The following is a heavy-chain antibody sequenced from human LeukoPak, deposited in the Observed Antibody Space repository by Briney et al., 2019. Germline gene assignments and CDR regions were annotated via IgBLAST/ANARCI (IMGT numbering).Heavy chain of an antibody. Sequence: GGSLRLSCAASGFTFSSYAMHWVRQAPGKGLEWVAVISYDGSNKYYADSVKGRFTISRDNSKNTLYLQMNSLRAEDTAVYYCARSGSGNDYWGQGTLVTVSS. CDR3: ARSGSGNDY. CDR2: ISYDGSNK. D-gene: IGHD2-15*01. CDR1: GFTFSSYA. J-gene: IGHJ4*02. V-gene: IGHV3-30-3*01.